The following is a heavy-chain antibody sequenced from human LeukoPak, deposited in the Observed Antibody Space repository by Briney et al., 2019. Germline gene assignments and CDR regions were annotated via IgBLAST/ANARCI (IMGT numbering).Heavy chain of an antibody. CDR3: ARSTTYYDFWSGYYRPREWFMDV. CDR1: GGSFSGYY. V-gene: IGHV4-34*01. CDR2: INHSGST. D-gene: IGHD3-3*01. J-gene: IGHJ6*02. Sequence: SETLSLTCAVYGGSFSGYYWSWIRQPPGKGLEWIGEINHSGSTNYNPSLKSRVTISVDTSKNQFSLKLSSVTAADTAVYYCARSTTYYDFWSGYYRPREWFMDVWGQGTTVTVSS.